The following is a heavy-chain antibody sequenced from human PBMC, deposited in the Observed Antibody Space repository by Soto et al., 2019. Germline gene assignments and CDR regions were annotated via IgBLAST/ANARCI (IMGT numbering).Heavy chain of an antibody. CDR2: IIPIFGTA. CDR1: GGTFSSYA. V-gene: IGHV1-69*13. Sequence: SVKVSCKASGGTFSSYAISWVRQAPGQGLEWMGGIIPIFGTANYAQKFQGRVTITADESTSTAYMELSSLRSEDTAVHYGALAFNYCERGAYSGYWGPGLVLSVSS. CDR3: ALAFNYCERGAYSGY. D-gene: IGHD3-22*01. J-gene: IGHJ4*02.